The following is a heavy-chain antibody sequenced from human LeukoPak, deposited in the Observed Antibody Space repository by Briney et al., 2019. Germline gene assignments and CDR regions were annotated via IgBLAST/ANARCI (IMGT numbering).Heavy chain of an antibody. CDR3: TREVYIVVVPAAPRGVYYYYYMDV. J-gene: IGHJ6*03. CDR2: IRSKAYGGTT. V-gene: IGHV3-49*04. CDR1: GFTFGGYA. Sequence: GGSLRLSCTASGFTFGGYAMSWVRQAPGKGLEWVGFIRSKAYGGTTEYAASVKGRFTISRDDSKSIAYLQMNSLKTEDTAVYYCTREVYIVVVPAAPRGVYYYYYMDVWGKGTTVTVSS. D-gene: IGHD2-2*01.